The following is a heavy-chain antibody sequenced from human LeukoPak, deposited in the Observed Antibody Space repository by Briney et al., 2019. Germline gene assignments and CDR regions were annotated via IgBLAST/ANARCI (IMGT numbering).Heavy chain of an antibody. CDR2: FDPEDGET. CDR3: ATTTSGWSGNYDY. D-gene: IGHD6-19*01. Sequence: ASVKVPCKVSGYTLTELSMHWVRQAPGKGLEWMGGFDPEDGETIYAQKFQGRVTMTEDTSTDTGYMELSSLRTEDTAVYYCATTTSGWSGNYDYWGQGTPVTVSS. J-gene: IGHJ4*02. V-gene: IGHV1-24*01. CDR1: GYTLTELS.